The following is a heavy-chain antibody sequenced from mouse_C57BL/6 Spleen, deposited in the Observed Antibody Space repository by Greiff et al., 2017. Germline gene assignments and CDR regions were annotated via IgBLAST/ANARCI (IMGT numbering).Heavy chain of an antibody. CDR3: ARRGSGRQGFAY. CDR2: IYPRSGNT. J-gene: IGHJ3*01. CDR1: GYTFTSYG. D-gene: IGHD1-1*01. V-gene: IGHV1-81*01. Sequence: QVQLQQSGAELARPGASVKLSCKASGYTFTSYGISWVKQRTGQGLEWIGEIYPRSGNTYYNEKFKGKATLTADKSSSTAYMELRSLTSEDSAVYFCARRGSGRQGFAYWGQGTLVTVSA.